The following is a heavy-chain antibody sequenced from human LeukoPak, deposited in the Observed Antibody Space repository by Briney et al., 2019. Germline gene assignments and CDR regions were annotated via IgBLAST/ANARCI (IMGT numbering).Heavy chain of an antibody. V-gene: IGHV4-31*03. D-gene: IGHD1-26*01. CDR3: ARESVGATPGYFDY. J-gene: IGHJ4*02. CDR1: GGSISSGGYY. Sequence: SQTLSLTCTVSGGSISSGGYYWSWIRQHPGKGLEWIGYIYYSGSTYYNPSLKSRVTISVDTSKNQFSLKLSSVTAADTAVYYCARESVGATPGYFDYWGQGTLVTVSS. CDR2: IYYSGST.